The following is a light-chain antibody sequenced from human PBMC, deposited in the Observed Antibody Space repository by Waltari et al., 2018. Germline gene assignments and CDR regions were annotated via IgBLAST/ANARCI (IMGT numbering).Light chain of an antibody. CDR3: QQSFTTPLT. V-gene: IGKV1-39*01. Sequence: SSLSASLGDRVTITCRAGQSISSYLNWYQQKPGMAPKLLIYASSTLQTGVPSRFSGSGSGTDFTLTISSLQPEDFATYYCQQSFTTPLTFGGGTKVEIK. CDR1: QSISSY. CDR2: ASS. J-gene: IGKJ4*01.